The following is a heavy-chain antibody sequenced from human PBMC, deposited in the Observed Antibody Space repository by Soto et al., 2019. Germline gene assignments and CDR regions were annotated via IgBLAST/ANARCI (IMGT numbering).Heavy chain of an antibody. CDR1: GFTFSNYW. D-gene: IGHD6-6*01. J-gene: IGHJ5*02. CDR3: ATKGSYSSSSVAQGNWFDP. V-gene: IGHV3-7*03. CDR2: IKQDGSEK. Sequence: EVQLVESGGGLVQPGGSLRLSCAASGFTFSNYWMSWVRQAPGKGLEWVANIKQDGSEKYDVDSVKGRFTISRDNTKNSLYLQMTSLRAEDTAVYYCATKGSYSSSSVAQGNWFDPWGQGTLVTVSS.